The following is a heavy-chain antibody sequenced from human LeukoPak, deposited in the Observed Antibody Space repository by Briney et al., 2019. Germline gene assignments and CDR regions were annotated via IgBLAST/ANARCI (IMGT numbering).Heavy chain of an antibody. J-gene: IGHJ4*02. V-gene: IGHV4-4*09. CDR1: GGSISSYY. D-gene: IGHD6-6*01. CDR2: IYTSGST. CDR3: ASLSSSSVDY. Sequence: SETLSLTCTASGGSISSYYWSWIRQPPGKGLEWIGYIYTSGSTNYNPSLKSRVTISVDTSKNQFSLKLSSVTAADTAVYYCASLSSSSVDYWGQGTLVTVSS.